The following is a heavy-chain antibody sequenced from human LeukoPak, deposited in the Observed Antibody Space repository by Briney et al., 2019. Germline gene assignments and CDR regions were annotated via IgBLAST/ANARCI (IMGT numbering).Heavy chain of an antibody. V-gene: IGHV3-23*01. CDR1: GFTFSTYA. D-gene: IGHD5-12*01. J-gene: IGHJ4*02. CDR3: AETSCRDSAYDSPFDY. CDR2: VRGSGTDT. Sequence: GGSLRLSCAASGFTFSTYAMTWVRRAPGKGLEWVSAVRGSGTDTYYADSVKGRFTISRDNSKNTLYLQMNSLRAEDTAIYYCAETSCRDSAYDSPFDYWGQGTLVTVSS.